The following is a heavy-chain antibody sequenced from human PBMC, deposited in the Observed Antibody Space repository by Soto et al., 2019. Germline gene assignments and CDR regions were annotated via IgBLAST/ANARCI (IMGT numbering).Heavy chain of an antibody. V-gene: IGHV4-59*01. CDR3: ARDLGVGYYDFWSGYFGYNWFDH. J-gene: IGHJ5*02. CDR1: GCSISSYY. CDR2: IEYSGST. D-gene: IGHD3-3*01. Sequence: XETLSLTCPVAGCSISSYYWSWIRQPPGRGLDWVWCIEYSGSTNYNPSLNSRVTISVDTSKNQFSLKLSSVTAADTAGYYCARDLGVGYYDFWSGYFGYNWFDHWGQGTLVTVSS.